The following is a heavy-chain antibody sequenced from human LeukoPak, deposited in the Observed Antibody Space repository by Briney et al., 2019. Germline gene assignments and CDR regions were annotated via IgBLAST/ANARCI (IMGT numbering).Heavy chain of an antibody. J-gene: IGHJ4*02. V-gene: IGHV3-30*02. Sequence: PGGSLRLSCAASGFTFSSYGMHWVRQAPGKGLEWVAFIRYDGSNKYYADSVKGRFTISRDNSKNTLYLQMNSLRAEDTAVYYCARGYSYGSYYFDYWGQGTLVTVSS. D-gene: IGHD5-18*01. CDR3: ARGYSYGSYYFDY. CDR1: GFTFSSYG. CDR2: IRYDGSNK.